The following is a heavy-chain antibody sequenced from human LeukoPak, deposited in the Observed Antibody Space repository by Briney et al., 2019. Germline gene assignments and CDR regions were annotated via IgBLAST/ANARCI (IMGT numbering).Heavy chain of an antibody. CDR2: ISGSGIIT. CDR3: AKRLYDSSGYDY. V-gene: IGHV3-23*01. Sequence: GGSLRLSCAASGFXFSSYAISWVRQGPGKGLEWVSAISGSGIITYYADSVKGRFTISRDNSKNTLYLQMISLRAEDTAVYYCAKRLYDSSGYDYWGQGTLVTVSS. CDR1: GFXFSSYA. D-gene: IGHD3-22*01. J-gene: IGHJ4*02.